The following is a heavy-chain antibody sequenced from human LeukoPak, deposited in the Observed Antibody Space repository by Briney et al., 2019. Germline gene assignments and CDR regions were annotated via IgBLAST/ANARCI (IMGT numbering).Heavy chain of an antibody. CDR2: ISSTSTYT. D-gene: IGHD3-10*01. CDR3: ARMGPGVGSYFDY. J-gene: IGHJ4*02. Sequence: GGSLRLSCAASGFTFSSYSMNWVRQAPGKGLEWVSSISSTSTYTYYADSVKGRFTISRDNAENSLYLQMTSLRAEDTAVYYCARMGPGVGSYFDYWGQGTLVTVSS. V-gene: IGHV3-21*01. CDR1: GFTFSSYS.